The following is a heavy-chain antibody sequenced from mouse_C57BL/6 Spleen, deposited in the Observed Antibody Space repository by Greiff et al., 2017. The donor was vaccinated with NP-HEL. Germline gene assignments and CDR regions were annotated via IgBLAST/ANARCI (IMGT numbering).Heavy chain of an antibody. CDR2: IYPGNSDT. CDR3: TRFYYGSSLFDY. CDR1: GYTFTSYW. V-gene: IGHV1-5*01. D-gene: IGHD1-1*01. J-gene: IGHJ2*01. Sequence: EVQLQQSGTVLARPGASVKMSCKPSGYTFTSYWMHWVKQRPGQGLEWIGAIYPGNSDTSYNQKFKGKAKLTAVTSASTAYMELSSLTNEDSAVYYCTRFYYGSSLFDYWGQGTTLTVSS.